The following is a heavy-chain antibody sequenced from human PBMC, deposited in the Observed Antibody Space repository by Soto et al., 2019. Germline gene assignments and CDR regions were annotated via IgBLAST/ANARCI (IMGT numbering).Heavy chain of an antibody. CDR3: XXXXXXXYAPPGGAYXXDV. D-gene: IGHD1-26*01. CDR2: ISGSGGST. CDR1: GFTFSSYA. Sequence: EVQLLESGGGLVQPGGSLRLSCAASGFTFSSYAMTWVRQAPGKGLEWVSIISGSGGSTYYADSVKGRFTISRDDSKXTLFLQMNSLXAXXXXXXXXXXXXXXXYAPPGGAYXXDVWGQGTTVTX. V-gene: IGHV3-23*01. J-gene: IGHJ6*02.